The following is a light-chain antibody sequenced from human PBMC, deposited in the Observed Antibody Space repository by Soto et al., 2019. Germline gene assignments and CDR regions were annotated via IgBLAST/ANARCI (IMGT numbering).Light chain of an antibody. CDR3: LQHNSYPQT. V-gene: IGKV1-17*01. CDR2: AAS. Sequence: DIQMTQSPSSLSASVGDRVTITCRASQGLRDALGWYQQKPGKAPKRLIYAASSLQSGVPSRFSGSGSGTEFTLTITSLQPEYFATYYYLQHNSYPQTFGQGTKVEIK. CDR1: QGLRDA. J-gene: IGKJ1*01.